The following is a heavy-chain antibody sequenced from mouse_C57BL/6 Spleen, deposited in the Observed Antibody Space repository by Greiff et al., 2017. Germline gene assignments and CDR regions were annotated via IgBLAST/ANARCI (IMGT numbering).Heavy chain of an antibody. V-gene: IGHV2-2*01. J-gene: IGHJ2*01. CDR3: ARRGYGSSFDY. D-gene: IGHD1-1*01. CDR2: IWSGGST. Sequence: VQLKESGPGLVQPSQSLSITCTVSGFSLTSYGVHWVRQSPGKGLEWLGVIWSGGSTDYNAAFISRLSISKDNSKSQVFVKMNSLQADDTAMYYCARRGYGSSFDYWGQGTTLTVSS. CDR1: GFSLTSYG.